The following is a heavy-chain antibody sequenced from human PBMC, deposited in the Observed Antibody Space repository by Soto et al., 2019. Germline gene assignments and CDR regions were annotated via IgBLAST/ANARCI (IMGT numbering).Heavy chain of an antibody. CDR1: GFTLLTYS. CDR2: INSSGSAI. D-gene: IGHD4-17*01. V-gene: IGHV3-48*02. CDR3: ARGAGYGDYAGY. J-gene: IGHJ4*02. Sequence: EVQLVESGGALVQPGGSLRLSCAASGFTLLTYSMSWVRQAPGKGLEWVAYINSSGSAIYYADSVKSRFYISRDTANNAVYLQMNCPRDDDTAVSYCARGAGYGDYAGYCGQGSLVIVTS.